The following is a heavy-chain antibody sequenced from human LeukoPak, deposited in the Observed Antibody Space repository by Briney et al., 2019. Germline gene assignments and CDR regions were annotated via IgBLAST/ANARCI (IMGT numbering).Heavy chain of an antibody. D-gene: IGHD6-6*01. Sequence: PGGSLRLSCAASGFTFSTYSMNWVRQAPGKGLEWVSYISSSSTTIYYADSVKGRFTISRDNAKNSLYLQMNSLRAEDTAVYYCARDLQIAARQGSCFDYWGQGTLVTASS. V-gene: IGHV3-48*01. CDR1: GFTFSTYS. CDR2: ISSSSTTI. CDR3: ARDLQIAARQGSCFDY. J-gene: IGHJ4*02.